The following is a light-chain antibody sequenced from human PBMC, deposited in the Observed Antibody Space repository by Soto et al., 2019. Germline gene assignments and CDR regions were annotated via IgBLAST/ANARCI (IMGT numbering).Light chain of an antibody. CDR1: QTLSSTF. V-gene: IGKV3-11*01. CDR2: DTS. Sequence: EIVLTQSPGTLSLSPGERATLSCRASQTLSSTFLAWYQQKPGQAPRLLIYDTSNRATGIPARFSGSGSGTDFTLIISSLEPEDFAVYYCQQRANWPLTFGGGPRWIS. J-gene: IGKJ4*01. CDR3: QQRANWPLT.